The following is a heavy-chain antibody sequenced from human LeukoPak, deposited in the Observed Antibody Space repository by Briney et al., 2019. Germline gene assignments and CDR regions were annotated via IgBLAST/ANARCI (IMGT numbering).Heavy chain of an antibody. CDR3: ARPGDCSSTSCSGYMDV. CDR1: GGSFSRYY. V-gene: IGHV4-34*01. Sequence: SETLSLTCAVYGGSFSRYYWSWIRQPPGKGLDWIGEINHSGSTNYNPSLKSRVTISVDTSKNQFSLKLSSVTAADTAVYYCARPGDCSSTSCSGYMDVWGKGTTVTVSS. J-gene: IGHJ6*03. CDR2: INHSGST. D-gene: IGHD2-2*01.